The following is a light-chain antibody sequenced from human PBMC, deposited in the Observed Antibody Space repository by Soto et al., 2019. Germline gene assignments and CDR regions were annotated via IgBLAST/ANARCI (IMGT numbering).Light chain of an antibody. V-gene: IGKV3-11*01. CDR2: DAS. CDR1: QSIGSY. J-gene: IGKJ4*01. Sequence: EIVVTQSPATLSVSLGERATLSFRASQSIGSYLAWYQHKLGQPPRLLIYDASNRATGIPVRFSGSGSGTDFTLTISSLEPEDFAVYYCQQRSTWPPISFGGGTKVDIK. CDR3: QQRSTWPPIS.